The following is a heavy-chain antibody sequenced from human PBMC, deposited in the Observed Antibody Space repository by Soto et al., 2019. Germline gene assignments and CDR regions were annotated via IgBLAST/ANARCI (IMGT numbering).Heavy chain of an antibody. D-gene: IGHD6-19*01. CDR3: ARGYSSGWFQVGAFDI. CDR2: INSDGSST. CDR1: GFTFSSYW. Sequence: GGSLRLSCAASGFTFSSYWMHLVRQAPGKGLVWVSRINSDGSSTSYADSVKGRFTISRDNAKNTLYLQMNSLRAEDTAVYYCARGYSSGWFQVGAFDIWGQGTMVTVSS. V-gene: IGHV3-74*01. J-gene: IGHJ3*02.